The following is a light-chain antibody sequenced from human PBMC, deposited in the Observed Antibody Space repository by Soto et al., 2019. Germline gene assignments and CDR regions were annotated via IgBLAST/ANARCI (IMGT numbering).Light chain of an antibody. CDR2: DAS. CDR1: QSVSSH. J-gene: IGKJ1*01. CDR3: QQRSSWLWT. V-gene: IGKV3-11*01. Sequence: EIVLTQSPATLSLSPGERATLSCRASQSVSSHLAWFQQRPGQAPRLLIYDASNRATGIPARFSGSGSGTDFTLTISGLEPEDFAVYYCQQRSSWLWTFGQGTKVDSK.